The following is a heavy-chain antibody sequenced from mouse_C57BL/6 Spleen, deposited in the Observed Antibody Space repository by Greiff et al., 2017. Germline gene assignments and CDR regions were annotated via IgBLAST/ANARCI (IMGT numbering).Heavy chain of an antibody. J-gene: IGHJ3*01. D-gene: IGHD1-1*01. CDR3: ARSNYGSRFAY. V-gene: IGHV1-61*01. CDR1: GYTFTSYW. Sequence: QVQLQQPGAELVRPGSSVKLSCKASGYTFTSYWMDWVKQRPGQGLEWIGNIYPSDSETHYNQKFKDKATLTVDKSTRTAYMQLSSLTSEDSAVYYCARSNYGSRFAYWGQGTLVTVSA. CDR2: IYPSDSET.